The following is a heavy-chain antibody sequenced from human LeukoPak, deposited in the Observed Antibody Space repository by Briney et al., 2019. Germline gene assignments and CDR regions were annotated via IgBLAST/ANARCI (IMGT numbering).Heavy chain of an antibody. CDR3: ARELGINAFDV. Sequence: GASVKVSCTASGYTLTDNHLYWVRQAPGQGLEWMGWIDPNSGVTNFAQNFQGRLTMTTDTSISTAYMELSRLTSDDTTVYYCARELGINAFDVWGQGTLVTVFS. CDR2: IDPNSGVT. D-gene: IGHD7-27*01. J-gene: IGHJ3*01. V-gene: IGHV1-2*02. CDR1: GYTLTDNH.